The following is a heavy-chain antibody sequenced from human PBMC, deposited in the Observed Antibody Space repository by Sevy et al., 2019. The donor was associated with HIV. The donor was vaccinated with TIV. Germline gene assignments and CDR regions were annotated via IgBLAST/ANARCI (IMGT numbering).Heavy chain of an antibody. D-gene: IGHD5-18*01. CDR1: GRSFSGYY. CDR2: IKHSGST. Sequence: SETLSLTCAVYGRSFSGYYWSWIRQPPGKGLEWIGEIKHSGSTNYNPSLKSRATISVDTSKNQISLRLSSVTAAETAVDYFARGGYSYGQNHWFDPWGQGTLVTVSS. V-gene: IGHV4-34*01. J-gene: IGHJ5*02. CDR3: ARGGYSYGQNHWFDP.